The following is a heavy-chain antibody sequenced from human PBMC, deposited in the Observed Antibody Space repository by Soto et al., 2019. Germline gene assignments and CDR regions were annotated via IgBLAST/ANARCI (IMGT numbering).Heavy chain of an antibody. CDR3: AAAVDYDFWSGTTHYGMDV. D-gene: IGHD3-3*01. J-gene: IGHJ6*02. Sequence: LRLSCAASGLTFSQYWMHWVRQAPGQGLVWVSRISDDGTITDYADSVKGRFTVSRDNARNTHSLQMNSLRSEDTAVYFCAAAVDYDFWSGTTHYGMDVWGQGTTVTVSS. CDR2: ISDDGTIT. CDR1: GLTFSQYW. V-gene: IGHV3-74*01.